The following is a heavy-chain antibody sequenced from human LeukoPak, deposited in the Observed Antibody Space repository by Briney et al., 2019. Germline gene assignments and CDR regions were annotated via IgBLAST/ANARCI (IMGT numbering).Heavy chain of an antibody. J-gene: IGHJ4*02. Sequence: GGSLRLSCSASGFIFSNYAMHWVRQAPGKGLEYVSAISSNGGSTYYADSVKGRFTISRDNSKDTLYLQMSSLRAEDTAVYYCVKGKGIAVTSLDYWGQGTLVTVSS. CDR1: GFIFSNYA. V-gene: IGHV3-64D*06. CDR3: VKGKGIAVTSLDY. CDR2: ISSNGGST. D-gene: IGHD6-19*01.